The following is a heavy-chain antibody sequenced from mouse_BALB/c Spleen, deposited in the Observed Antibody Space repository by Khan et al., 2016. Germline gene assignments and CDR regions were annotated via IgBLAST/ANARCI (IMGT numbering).Heavy chain of an antibody. CDR3: ARGGNYPAWFAY. V-gene: IGHV5-17*02. CDR2: ISSGSSTI. CDR1: GFTFSSFG. D-gene: IGHD2-1*01. Sequence: EVELVESGGGLVQPGGSRKLSCAASGFTFSSFGMHWVRQAPEKGLEWVAYISSGSSTIYYADTVKGRFTISRDNPKNTLFLQLTSLRSEDTAMDYCARGGNYPAWFAYWGQGTLVTVSA. J-gene: IGHJ3*01.